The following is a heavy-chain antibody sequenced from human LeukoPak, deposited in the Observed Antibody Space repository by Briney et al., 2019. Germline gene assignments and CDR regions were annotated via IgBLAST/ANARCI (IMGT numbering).Heavy chain of an antibody. CDR2: ISGSGSST. Sequence: TGVSLTLSCAASGLTFSSYAMSWVRQAPGKGLEWVSAISGSGSSTYYADSVKGRFTISRDNSKNTLYLQMNSLRAEDTALYYCAKGGSGSYYNPYYYYGMDVWGQGTTVTVSS. V-gene: IGHV3-23*01. CDR1: GLTFSSYA. CDR3: AKGGSGSYYNPYYYYGMDV. D-gene: IGHD3-10*01. J-gene: IGHJ6*02.